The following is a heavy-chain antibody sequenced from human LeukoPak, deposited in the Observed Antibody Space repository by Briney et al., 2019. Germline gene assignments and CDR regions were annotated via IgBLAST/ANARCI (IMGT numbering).Heavy chain of an antibody. D-gene: IGHD6-19*01. CDR1: GGSTSSSNW. V-gene: IGHV4-4*02. J-gene: IGHJ4*02. CDR2: IYHSGST. CDR3: AVTRDSSGWYRDY. Sequence: SGTLSLTCAVSGGSTSSSNWWSWVRQPPGKGLEWIGEIYHSGSTNYNPSLKSRVTISVDKSKNQFSLKLSSVTAADTAVYYCAVTRDSSGWYRDYWGQGTLVTVSS.